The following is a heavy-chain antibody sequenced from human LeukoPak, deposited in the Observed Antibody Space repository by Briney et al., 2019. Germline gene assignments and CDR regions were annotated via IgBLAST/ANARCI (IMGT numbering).Heavy chain of an antibody. D-gene: IGHD2-2*01. CDR2: ISYDGSNK. CDR1: GFTFSSYG. Sequence: GGSLRLSCAASGFTFSSYGMHWVRQAPGKGLEWVAVISYDGSNKYYADPVKGRFTISRDNSKNTLYLQMNSLRAEDTAVYYCAKSASLSAFDIWGQGTMVTVSS. V-gene: IGHV3-30*18. CDR3: AKSASLSAFDI. J-gene: IGHJ3*02.